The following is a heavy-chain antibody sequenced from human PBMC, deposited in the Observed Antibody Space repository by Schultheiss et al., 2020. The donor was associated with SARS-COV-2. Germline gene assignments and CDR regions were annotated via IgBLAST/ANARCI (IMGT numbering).Heavy chain of an antibody. D-gene: IGHD6-13*01. J-gene: IGHJ4*02. Sequence: GESLKISFAASGFTFSSYGMHWVRQAPGKGLEWVAVIWYDGSNKYYADSVKGRFTISRDNSKNTLYLQMNSLRAEDTAVYYCASGGSGSSWPGSGFEFSDYWGQGTLVTVSS. CDR1: GFTFSSYG. CDR2: IWYDGSNK. CDR3: ASGGSGSSWPGSGFEFSDY. V-gene: IGHV3-33*01.